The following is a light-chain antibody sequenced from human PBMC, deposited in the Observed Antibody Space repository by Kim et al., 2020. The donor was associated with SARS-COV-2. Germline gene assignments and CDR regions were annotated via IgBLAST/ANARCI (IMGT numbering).Light chain of an antibody. CDR2: DNN. J-gene: IGLJ3*02. Sequence: QSVLTQPPSVSAAPGQKVTISCSGSSSNIGNNYVSWYQQLPGTAPKLLIYDNNKRPSGIPDRFSGSKSGTSATLGITGLQTGDEADYYCGTWDSSLSARYWVFGGGTQLTVL. CDR1: SSNIGNNY. V-gene: IGLV1-51*01. CDR3: GTWDSSLSARYWV.